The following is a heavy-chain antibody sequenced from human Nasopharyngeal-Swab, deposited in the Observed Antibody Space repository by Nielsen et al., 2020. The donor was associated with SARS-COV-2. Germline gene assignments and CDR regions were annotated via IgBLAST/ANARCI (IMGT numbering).Heavy chain of an antibody. Sequence: GSLRLSCAVYGGSFSGYYWSWIRQPPGKGLEWIGEINQSGSTNYNPSLKSRVTISVDTSKNQFSLKLSSVTAADTAVYYCARGPSQNRRAFDIWGQGTMVTVSS. CDR3: ARGPSQNRRAFDI. J-gene: IGHJ3*02. V-gene: IGHV4-34*01. CDR1: GGSFSGYY. D-gene: IGHD2/OR15-2a*01. CDR2: INQSGST.